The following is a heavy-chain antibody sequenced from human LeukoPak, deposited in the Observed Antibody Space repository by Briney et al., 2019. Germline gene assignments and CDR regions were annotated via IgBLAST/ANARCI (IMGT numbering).Heavy chain of an antibody. CDR3: ARLNNEFWY. D-gene: IGHD3-3*01. CDR2: VYYSGST. CDR1: GGSIRYSSCY. J-gene: IGHJ4*02. V-gene: IGHV4-39*01. Sequence: PSETLSLTCTVSGGSIRYSSCYWGWIRQPPGKGLEWIGSVYYSGSTYSNPSLKSRVTIFVDTSKNQFSLKLTSVTAADTGVYYCARLNNEFWYWGQGILVTVSS.